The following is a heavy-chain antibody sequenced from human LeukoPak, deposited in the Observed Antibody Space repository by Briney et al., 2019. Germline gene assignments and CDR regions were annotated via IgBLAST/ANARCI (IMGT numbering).Heavy chain of an antibody. D-gene: IGHD2-8*01. CDR3: ARSRWCSEWRTLYDFES. V-gene: IGHV3-30*04. CDR2: FSYDGSNK. J-gene: IGHJ4*02. CDR1: AFSSSSYS. Sequence: SLRLSCAASAFSSSSYSMECVRHAPGGGLGWGASFSYDGSNKYYADSVTGRFTISRDNSKSTLHLKMHRPKAKGTAADYCARSRWCSEWRTLYDFESWGQGTLVTASP.